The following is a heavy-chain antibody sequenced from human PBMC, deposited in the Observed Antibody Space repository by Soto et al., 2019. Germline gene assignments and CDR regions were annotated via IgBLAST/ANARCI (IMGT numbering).Heavy chain of an antibody. V-gene: IGHV4-31*03. Sequence: QVQLQESGPGLVKPSQTLSLTCTVSGGSISSGGYYWSWIRQHPGKGLEWIGYIYYSGSTYYNPSLKGRVTISVDTSKNQFSLKLSSVTAADTAVYYCARGDIVLMVYAGYFDLWGRGTLVTVSS. J-gene: IGHJ2*01. D-gene: IGHD2-8*01. CDR2: IYYSGST. CDR3: ARGDIVLMVYAGYFDL. CDR1: GGSISSGGYY.